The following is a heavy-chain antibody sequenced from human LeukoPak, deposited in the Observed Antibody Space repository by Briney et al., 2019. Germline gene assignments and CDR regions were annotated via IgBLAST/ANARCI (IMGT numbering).Heavy chain of an antibody. CDR3: ARDRGDGTLNWFDP. D-gene: IGHD5-24*01. V-gene: IGHV4-4*07. CDR2: IYGTGST. J-gene: IGHJ5*02. CDR1: TGSIGSYD. Sequence: SASLSLTCTVATGSIGSYDCSWIRQPAGGGLEWVGHIYGTGSTKYTPSLKSRVTMSVDTSKNQLSLMLNSVTAADAAVYYCARDRGDGTLNWFDPWSQGTLVTVSS.